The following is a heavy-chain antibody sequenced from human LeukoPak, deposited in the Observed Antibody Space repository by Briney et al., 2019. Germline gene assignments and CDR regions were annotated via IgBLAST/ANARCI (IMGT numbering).Heavy chain of an antibody. CDR1: GFTVSSNC. D-gene: IGHD6-19*01. Sequence: GSLRLSCTASGFTVSSNCMSWVRQAPGKGLEWVSLIYSVGDTYYADSVKGRFTISRDNSKNTLYLQMNSLRAEDTAVYYCAKAPYSSGFRYFDYWGQGTLVTVSS. V-gene: IGHV3-66*02. J-gene: IGHJ4*02. CDR2: IYSVGDT. CDR3: AKAPYSSGFRYFDY.